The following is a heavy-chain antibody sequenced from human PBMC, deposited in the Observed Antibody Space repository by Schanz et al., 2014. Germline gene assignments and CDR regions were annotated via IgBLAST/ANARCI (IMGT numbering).Heavy chain of an antibody. D-gene: IGHD2-21*01. J-gene: IGHJ4*02. Sequence: VQLVESGGGVVQPGRSLRLSCAASGFTFRGHAMHWVRQAPGKGLEKVAAISTDGTNTYYAASVRGRFTISRDNSKNTVYLQMNSLRGEDTAVYYCAKGQLLSYYFDYWGQGTLVTVSS. V-gene: IGHV3-30*04. CDR1: GFTFRGHA. CDR2: ISTDGTNT. CDR3: AKGQLLSYYFDY.